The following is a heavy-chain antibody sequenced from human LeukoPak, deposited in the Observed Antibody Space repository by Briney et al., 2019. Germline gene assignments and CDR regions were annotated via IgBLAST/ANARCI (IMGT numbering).Heavy chain of an antibody. CDR2: ISANGDTT. J-gene: IGHJ4*02. Sequence: GGSLRLSCAASGFTFSNYAMNWVRQAPGKGLEWVSGISANGDTTYYVDSVRGRFTISRDNSKNSVFLQMNSLRSEDTAVYYCARGSSSSGFDYWGQGTLVTVSS. V-gene: IGHV3-23*01. D-gene: IGHD6-6*01. CDR3: ARGSSSSGFDY. CDR1: GFTFSNYA.